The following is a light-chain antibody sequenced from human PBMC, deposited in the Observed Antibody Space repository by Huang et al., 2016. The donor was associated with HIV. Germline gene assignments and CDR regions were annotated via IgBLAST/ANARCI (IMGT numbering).Light chain of an antibody. CDR3: QQCSGSPYP. J-gene: IGKJ2*01. CDR2: GAS. Sequence: IVLTQSPGTLSLSPGERATLTCWASQNVSSRFFAWYQQKPGQAPRLLRYGASTRASGIQDRCRGTGSGTDCTLTINKLEPEDFAVYYCQQCSGSPYPFGQGTKLEIK. CDR1: QNVSSRF. V-gene: IGKV3-20*01.